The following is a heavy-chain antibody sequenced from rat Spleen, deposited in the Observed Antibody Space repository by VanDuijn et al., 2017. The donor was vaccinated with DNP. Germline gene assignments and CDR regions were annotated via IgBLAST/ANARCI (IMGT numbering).Heavy chain of an antibody. D-gene: IGHD1-4*01. CDR3: ARRRLPYWYFDF. Sequence: QVQLQQSGAELAKPGSSVKISCEASGYTFTTYYITWIKQTTGQGLEYIGYINMGSGGTNYNEKFKGKATLTVGKSSSTAFMQLSSLTPDDSAVYYCARRRLPYWYFDFWGPGTMVTVSS. CDR2: INMGSGGT. CDR1: GYTFTTYY. V-gene: IGHV1-43*01. J-gene: IGHJ1*01.